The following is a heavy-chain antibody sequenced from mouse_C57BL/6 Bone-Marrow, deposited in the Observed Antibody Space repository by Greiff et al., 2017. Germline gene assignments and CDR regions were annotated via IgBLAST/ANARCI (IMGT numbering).Heavy chain of an antibody. CDR3: ARDCYYGYDAY. V-gene: IGHV5-4*01. CDR1: GFTFSSYA. Sequence: EVKLMESGGGLVKPGGSLKLSCAASGFTFSSYAMSWVRQTPEKRLEWVATISDGGSYTYYPDNVKGRFTISRDNAKNNLYLQMSHLKSEDTAMYYCARDCYYGYDAYWGQGTLVTVSA. D-gene: IGHD2-2*01. CDR2: ISDGGSYT. J-gene: IGHJ3*01.